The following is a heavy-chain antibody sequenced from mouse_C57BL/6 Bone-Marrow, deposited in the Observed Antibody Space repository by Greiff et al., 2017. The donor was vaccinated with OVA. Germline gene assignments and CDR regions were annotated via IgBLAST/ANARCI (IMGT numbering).Heavy chain of an antibody. J-gene: IGHJ1*03. CDR3: ARENRYYGSSNWYFDV. V-gene: IGHV1-26*01. CDR1: GYTFTDYY. D-gene: IGHD1-1*01. Sequence: DVKLQQSGPELVKPGASVKISCKASGYTFTDYYMNWVKQSHGKSLEWIGDINPNNGGTSYNQKFKGKATLTVDKSSSTAYMELRSLTSEDSAVYYCARENRYYGSSNWYFDVWGTGTTVTVSS. CDR2: INPNNGGT.